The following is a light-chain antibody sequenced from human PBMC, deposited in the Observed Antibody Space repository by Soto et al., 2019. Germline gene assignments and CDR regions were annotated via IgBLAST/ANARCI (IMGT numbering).Light chain of an antibody. CDR3: QQRSNRPT. J-gene: IGKJ1*01. CDR1: QSVSSY. Sequence: EIVLTQSPATLSLSPGERATLSCRASQSVSSYLAWYQQKPGQAPRLLIYDASNRATGIPARFSGSGSGTDFTLTISSIEPEDFAVDYCQQRSNRPTFGQGTKVDIK. CDR2: DAS. V-gene: IGKV3-11*01.